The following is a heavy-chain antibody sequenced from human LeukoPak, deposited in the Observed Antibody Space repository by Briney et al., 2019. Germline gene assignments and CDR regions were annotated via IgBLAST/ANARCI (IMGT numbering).Heavy chain of an antibody. CDR2: MNPSSGNT. V-gene: IGHV1-8*01. Sequence: EASVKVSCKASGYTFTSHDINWVRQATGQGLEWMGWMNPSSGNTGYAQRFQGRVTMTRDTTISTAYMELSSLSSEDTAVYYCAKTSYDYDSSGNWFDPWGQGTLVTVSS. D-gene: IGHD3-22*01. CDR1: GYTFTSHD. CDR3: AKTSYDYDSSGNWFDP. J-gene: IGHJ5*02.